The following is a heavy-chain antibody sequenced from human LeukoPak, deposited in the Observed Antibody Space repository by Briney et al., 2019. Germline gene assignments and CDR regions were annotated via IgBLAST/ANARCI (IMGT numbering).Heavy chain of an antibody. J-gene: IGHJ6*02. Sequence: PGGSLRLSCAASGFTFSSYDMHWVRQATGKGLEWVSAIGTAGDTYYPGSVKGRFTISRENAKNSLCLQMNSLRAGDTAVYYCARDCGYTDYSRCYYGLTVWGQGTTITVSS. CDR1: GFTFSSYD. V-gene: IGHV3-13*01. CDR3: ARDCGYTDYSRCYYGLTV. D-gene: IGHD4/OR15-4a*01. CDR2: IGTAGDT.